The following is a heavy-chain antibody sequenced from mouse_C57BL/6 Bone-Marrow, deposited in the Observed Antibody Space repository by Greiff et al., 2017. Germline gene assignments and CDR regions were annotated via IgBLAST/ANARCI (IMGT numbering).Heavy chain of an antibody. Sequence: QVQLKQSGAELARPGASVKLSCKASGYTFTSYGISWVKQRTGQGLEWIGEIYPRSGNTYYNEKFKGKATLTADKSSSTAYMELRSLTSEDSAGYFCARLGGFRAMDYRGQGTSVTVSS. J-gene: IGHJ4*01. CDR2: IYPRSGNT. CDR3: ARLGGFRAMDY. CDR1: GYTFTSYG. V-gene: IGHV1-81*01.